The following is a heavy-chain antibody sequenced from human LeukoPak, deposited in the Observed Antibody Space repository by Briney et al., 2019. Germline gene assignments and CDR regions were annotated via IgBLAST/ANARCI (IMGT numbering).Heavy chain of an antibody. CDR3: ARGGRQWLVIDY. D-gene: IGHD6-19*01. J-gene: IGHJ4*02. CDR1: GGSFSGYY. Sequence: SETLSLTCAVYGGSFSGYYWSWIRQPPGKGLEWIGEINHSGSTNYNPSLKSRVTISVDTSKNQFSLKLSSVTAADTAVCYCARGGRQWLVIDYWGQGTLVTVSS. V-gene: IGHV4-34*01. CDR2: INHSGST.